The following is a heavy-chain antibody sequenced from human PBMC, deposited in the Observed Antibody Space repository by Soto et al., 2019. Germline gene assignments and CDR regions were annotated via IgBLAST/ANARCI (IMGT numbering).Heavy chain of an antibody. Sequence: SEILSLTCTVSGGSISSYYWSWIRQPPGKGLEWIGYIYYSGSTNYNPSLKSRVTISVDTSKNQFSLKLSSVTAADTAVYYCARAGYSSSWYAASSGWYLLDYWGQGTLVTVSS. J-gene: IGHJ4*02. CDR3: ARAGYSSSWYAASSGWYLLDY. D-gene: IGHD6-13*01. CDR1: GGSISSYY. CDR2: IYYSGST. V-gene: IGHV4-59*01.